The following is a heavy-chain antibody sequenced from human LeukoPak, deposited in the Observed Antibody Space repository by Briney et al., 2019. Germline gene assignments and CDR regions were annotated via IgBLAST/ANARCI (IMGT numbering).Heavy chain of an antibody. V-gene: IGHV3-64*05. CDR2: ISGDGAST. CDR1: GFTFSSYV. J-gene: IGHJ4*02. D-gene: IGHD2-15*01. CDR3: VYQVQGVVE. Sequence: GGSLRLSCSASGFTFSSYVMHWVRQAPGKGLEYVSGISGDGASTYYADSVKGRFTISRDNSKNTLYVQMTSLRAEDTAVYYCVYQVQGVVEWGQGTLVTV.